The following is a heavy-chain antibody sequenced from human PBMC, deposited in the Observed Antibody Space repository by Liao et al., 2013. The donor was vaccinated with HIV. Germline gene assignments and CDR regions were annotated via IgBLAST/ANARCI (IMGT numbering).Heavy chain of an antibody. D-gene: IGHD3-3*01. V-gene: IGHV4-34*02. CDR3: ARVDQYYDYWRGYENWFDP. CDR2: INHSGNT. CDR1: GGSFSGYY. Sequence: QVQPQQWGAGLLKPAETLSLTCAVYGGSFSGYYWSWIRQPPGKGLEWIGEINHSGNTNYNPSLKSRVTISVATSKNQFSLKLSSVTAADTAVYYCARVDQYYDYWRGYENWFDPWGQGTLVTVSS. J-gene: IGHJ5*02.